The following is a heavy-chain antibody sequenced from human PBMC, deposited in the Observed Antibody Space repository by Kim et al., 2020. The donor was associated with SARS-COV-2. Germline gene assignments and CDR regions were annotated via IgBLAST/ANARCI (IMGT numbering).Heavy chain of an antibody. Sequence: SKRGRYTIARDDAKNSLYLHMNGLRAEDTAVYYCAREVFSNDMDVWGQGTTVTVSS. V-gene: IGHV3-11*05. J-gene: IGHJ6*02. CDR3: AREVFSNDMDV.